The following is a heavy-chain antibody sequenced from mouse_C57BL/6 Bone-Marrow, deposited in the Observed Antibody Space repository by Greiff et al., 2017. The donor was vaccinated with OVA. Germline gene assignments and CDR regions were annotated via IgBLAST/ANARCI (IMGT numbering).Heavy chain of an antibody. CDR2: ISYDGSN. V-gene: IGHV3-6*01. Sequence: EVKLMESGPGLVKPSQSLSLTCSVTGYSITSGYYWNWIRQFPGNKLEWMGYISYDGSNNYNPSLKNRISITRDTSKNQFFLKLNSVTTEDTATYYCARCTTVDAMDYWGQGTSVTVSS. D-gene: IGHD1-1*01. CDR3: ARCTTVDAMDY. J-gene: IGHJ4*01. CDR1: GYSITSGYY.